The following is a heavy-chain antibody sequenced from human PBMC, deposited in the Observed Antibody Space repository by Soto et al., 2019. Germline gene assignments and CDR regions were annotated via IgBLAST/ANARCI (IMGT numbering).Heavy chain of an antibody. V-gene: IGHV3-7*05. Sequence: EVQLVESGGDLVQPGGSLRLSCAASGFSFGSSWMTWVRQAPGKGLEWVANIKKDGSKINYLDSVRGRFTVSRDNAKNLLDLEMNRLRAEDTALYYWARDVSPGSSSLYLDAFDVWGQGTMVTVSS. J-gene: IGHJ3*01. D-gene: IGHD6-13*01. CDR1: GFSFGSSW. CDR2: IKKDGSKI. CDR3: ARDVSPGSSSLYLDAFDV.